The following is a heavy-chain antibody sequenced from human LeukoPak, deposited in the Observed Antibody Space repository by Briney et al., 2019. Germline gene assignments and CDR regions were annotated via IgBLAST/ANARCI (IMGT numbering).Heavy chain of an antibody. CDR3: ARSATVTTGYFDY. Sequence: PSETLSLTCSVSGGSISSSGHYWGWIRQSPEKGLDWIGSIYSNGNTYYNPSVKSRVTISVDTSKNQFSLKLTSVTAAETAVYYCARSATVTTGYFDYRGPGALVTVSS. CDR1: GGSISSSGHY. CDR2: IYSNGNT. V-gene: IGHV4-39*07. D-gene: IGHD4-17*01. J-gene: IGHJ4*02.